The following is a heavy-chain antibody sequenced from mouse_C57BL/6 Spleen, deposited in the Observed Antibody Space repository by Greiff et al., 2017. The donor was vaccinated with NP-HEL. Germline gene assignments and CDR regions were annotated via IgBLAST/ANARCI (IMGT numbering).Heavy chain of an antibody. D-gene: IGHD5-1-1*01. Sequence: EVQLQQSGPELVKPGASVKMSCKASGYTFTDYNMHWVKQSHGKSLEWIGYINPNNGGTSYNQKFKGKATLTVNKSSSTAYMELRSLTSEDSAVYYCASYNTYGDYFAYWGQGTTLTVSS. J-gene: IGHJ2*01. CDR3: ASYNTYGDYFAY. CDR1: GYTFTDYN. V-gene: IGHV1-22*01. CDR2: INPNNGGT.